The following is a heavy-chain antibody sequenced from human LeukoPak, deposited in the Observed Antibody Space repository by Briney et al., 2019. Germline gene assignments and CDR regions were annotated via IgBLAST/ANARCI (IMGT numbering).Heavy chain of an antibody. J-gene: IGHJ4*02. V-gene: IGHV3-7*05. CDR3: ARSLGYCSAGSCFPFDY. D-gene: IGHD2-15*01. CDR2: IKQDGSDK. CDR1: GFTFSSYW. Sequence: GGSLRLSCAASGFTFSSYWMSWVRHAPGKGLEWVANIKQDGSDKYYVDSVKGRFTISRDNAKNSLYLQMNSLRAEDTAVYYCARSLGYCSAGSCFPFDYWGQGTLVTVSS.